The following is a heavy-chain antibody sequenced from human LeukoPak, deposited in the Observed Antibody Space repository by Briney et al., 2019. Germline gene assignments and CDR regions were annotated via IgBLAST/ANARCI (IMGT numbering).Heavy chain of an antibody. Sequence: SETLSLTCAVYGGSFSGYYWSWIRQPPGKGLEWIGEINHSGSTNYNPSLKGRVTISVDTSKNQFSLKLSSVTAADTAVYYCARASPYYYDSSGYYYDYWGQGTLVTVSS. J-gene: IGHJ4*02. D-gene: IGHD3-22*01. V-gene: IGHV4-34*01. CDR2: INHSGST. CDR3: ARASPYYYDSSGYYYDY. CDR1: GGSFSGYY.